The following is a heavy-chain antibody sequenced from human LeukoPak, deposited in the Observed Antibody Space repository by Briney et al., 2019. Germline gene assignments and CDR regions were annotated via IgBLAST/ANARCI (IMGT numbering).Heavy chain of an antibody. CDR2: IKQDGSEK. V-gene: IGHV3-7*01. CDR1: GFTFSSYW. Sequence: GGSLRLSCAASGFTFSSYWMSWVRQAPGKGLEWVANIKQDGSEKYYVDSVKGRFTISRDNAKNSLYLQMNSLRAEDTAVYYCARDWPYYDSSGYYEYWGQGTLVTASS. J-gene: IGHJ4*02. D-gene: IGHD3-22*01. CDR3: ARDWPYYDSSGYYEY.